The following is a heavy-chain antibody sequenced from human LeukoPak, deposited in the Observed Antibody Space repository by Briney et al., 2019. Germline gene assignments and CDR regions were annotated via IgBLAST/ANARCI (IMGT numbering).Heavy chain of an antibody. D-gene: IGHD3-10*01. CDR2: SCYTRST. V-gene: IGHV4-39*01. Sequence: SETLSLTCTVSGGSISSSRYYWGWLRQPPGRGVEWIGSSCYTRSTYYNPSLKSRVTISVDTSEYQFSLKLSSVTAADTAVYYCARRLLWFGDSFDYWGQGTLVTVSS. J-gene: IGHJ4*02. CDR3: ARRLLWFGDSFDY. CDR1: GGSISSSRYY.